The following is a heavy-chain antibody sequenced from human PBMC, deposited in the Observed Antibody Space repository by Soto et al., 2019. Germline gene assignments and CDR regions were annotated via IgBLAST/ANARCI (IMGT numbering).Heavy chain of an antibody. Sequence: GESLKISCKGSGYSFTSYWIGWVRQMPGKGLGGMGMVYPCDCESRYSPSSQGQGTITADKSISTAYLQWRSLKASDTAMYYCARHSGLDYGGSSYLYDWFDAWGQGTLVTVSS. CDR3: ARHSGLDYGGSSYLYDWFDA. J-gene: IGHJ5*02. D-gene: IGHD2-15*01. CDR2: VYPCDCES. CDR1: GYSFTSYW. V-gene: IGHV5-51*01.